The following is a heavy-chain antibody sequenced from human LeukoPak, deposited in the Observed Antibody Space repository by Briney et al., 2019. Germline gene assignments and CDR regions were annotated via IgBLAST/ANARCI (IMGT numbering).Heavy chain of an antibody. CDR3: ARGYSYGSDYYYGMDV. V-gene: IGHV1-18*01. D-gene: IGHD5-18*01. CDR2: ISGYNSNT. CDR1: GYTFTSYA. J-gene: IGHJ6*02. Sequence: ASVKVSCKASGYTFTSYAISWVRQAPGQGLEWMGWISGYNSNTKYAQKVQGRVTMTTDTSTSTAYMELRSLRSDDTAVYYCARGYSYGSDYYYGMDVWGQGTTVTVSS.